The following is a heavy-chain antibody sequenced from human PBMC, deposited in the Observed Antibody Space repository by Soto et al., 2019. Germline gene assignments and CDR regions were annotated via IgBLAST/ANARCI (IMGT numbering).Heavy chain of an antibody. CDR2: INPNSGGT. J-gene: IGHJ6*02. CDR3: ARGGIAAAGTLYGMDV. Sequence: QGLEWMGWINPNSGGTNYAQKSQGWVTMTRDTSISTAYMELSRLRSDDTAVYYCARGGIAAAGTLYGMDVSGQGTTVTVSS. D-gene: IGHD6-13*01. V-gene: IGHV1-2*04.